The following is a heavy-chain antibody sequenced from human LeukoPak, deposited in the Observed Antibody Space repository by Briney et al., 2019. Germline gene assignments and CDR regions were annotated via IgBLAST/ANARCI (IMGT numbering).Heavy chain of an antibody. D-gene: IGHD1-26*01. Sequence: GGSLRLSCAASGFTFSSYSMNWVRQPPGKGLVWVSLITWDGGSTYYADSVKGRFTISRDNNKNSLYLQMNSLRPEDTALYYCAKDGRNYFDYWGQGTLVTVSS. V-gene: IGHV3-43*01. CDR3: AKDGRNYFDY. CDR2: ITWDGGST. CDR1: GFTFSSYS. J-gene: IGHJ4*02.